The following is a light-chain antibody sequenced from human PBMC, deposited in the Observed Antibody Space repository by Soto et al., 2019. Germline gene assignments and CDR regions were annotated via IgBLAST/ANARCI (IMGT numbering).Light chain of an antibody. J-gene: IGKJ2*02. Sequence: ESVLTQSPGTLALSPGERATLSCRASQTVANNYLAWYQLKPGQAPRLLIYAASSRATGIPDRFSCSGSGTDFTLTISRLEPEDFAVYFCQHYGGSASTFGQGTKVDIK. CDR1: QTVANNY. CDR3: QHYGGSAST. CDR2: AAS. V-gene: IGKV3-20*01.